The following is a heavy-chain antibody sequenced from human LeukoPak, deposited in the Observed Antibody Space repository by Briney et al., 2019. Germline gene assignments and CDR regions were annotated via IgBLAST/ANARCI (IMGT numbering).Heavy chain of an antibody. CDR2: ISHSGST. Sequence: SETLSLTCAVYGGSFSGYYWSWIRQPPGKGLEWIGEISHSGSTNYNPSLKSRVTISVDTSKNQFSLKLSSVTAADTAVYYCAKSVAGHAFDIWGQGTMVTVSS. J-gene: IGHJ3*02. V-gene: IGHV4-34*01. CDR1: GGSFSGYY. CDR3: AKSVAGHAFDI. D-gene: IGHD6-19*01.